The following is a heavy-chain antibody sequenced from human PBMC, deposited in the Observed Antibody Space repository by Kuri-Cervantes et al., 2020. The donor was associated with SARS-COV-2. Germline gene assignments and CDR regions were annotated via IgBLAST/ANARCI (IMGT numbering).Heavy chain of an antibody. CDR2: IFYSGST. Sequence: SETLSLTCTVSGGSISSYYWSWIRQPPGKGLEWIGYIFYSGSTSYNPSLKSRVTISVDTSKNQFSLKLSSVTAADTAVYYCARDLGYDSSSGLDYWGQGTLVTVSS. D-gene: IGHD3-22*01. V-gene: IGHV4-59*12. CDR3: ARDLGYDSSSGLDY. CDR1: GGSISSYY. J-gene: IGHJ4*02.